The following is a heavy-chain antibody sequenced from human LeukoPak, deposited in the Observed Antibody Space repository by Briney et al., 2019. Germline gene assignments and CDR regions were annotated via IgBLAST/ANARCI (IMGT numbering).Heavy chain of an antibody. CDR2: ISWNSGSI. CDR3: ASSDYVRRNYYYYYYMDV. V-gene: IGHV3-9*01. J-gene: IGHJ6*03. D-gene: IGHD4-17*01. CDR1: GFTFDDYA. Sequence: PGRSLRLSCAASGFTFDDYAMHWVRQAPGKGLEWVSGISWNSGSIGYADSVKGRFTISRDNAKNSLYLQMNSLRAEDTALYYCASSDYVRRNYYYYYYMDVWGKGTTVTVSS.